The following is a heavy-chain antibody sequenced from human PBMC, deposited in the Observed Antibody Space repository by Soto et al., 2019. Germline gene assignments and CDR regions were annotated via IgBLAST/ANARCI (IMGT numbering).Heavy chain of an antibody. D-gene: IGHD6-19*01. J-gene: IGHJ4*02. CDR2: ISGSGGST. Sequence: GWYLRLSCAASGFTFSSYAMSWVRQAPGKGLEWVSAISGSGGSTYYADSVKGRFTISRDNAKNSLYLQMNSLRAEDTAVYYCARGSAVAGRWCQGSPVTVFS. V-gene: IGHV3-23*01. CDR1: GFTFSSYA. CDR3: ARGSAVAGR.